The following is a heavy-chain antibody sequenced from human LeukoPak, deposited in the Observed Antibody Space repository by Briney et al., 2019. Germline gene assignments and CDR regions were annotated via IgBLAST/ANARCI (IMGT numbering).Heavy chain of an antibody. CDR3: ARDGPYCTNGVCHWGLRWFDP. D-gene: IGHD2-8*01. V-gene: IGHV1-69*05. CDR2: IIPIFGTA. CDR1: GGTFSSYA. J-gene: IGHJ5*02. Sequence: ASVKVSCKASGGTFSSYAISWVRQAPGQGLEWMGGIIPIFGTANYAQKFQGRVTITTDESTSTAYMELSSLRSEDTAVYYCARDGPYCTNGVCHWGLRWFDPWGQGTLVTVSS.